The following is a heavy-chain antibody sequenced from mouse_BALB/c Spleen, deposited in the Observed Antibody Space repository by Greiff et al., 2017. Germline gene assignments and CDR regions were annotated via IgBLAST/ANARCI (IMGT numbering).Heavy chain of an antibody. CDR3: TRGGWNAMDY. CDR1: GFTFSNYW. J-gene: IGHJ4*01. CDR2: IRLKSNNYAT. D-gene: IGHD3-3*01. Sequence: EVKLQESGGGLVQPGGSMKLSCVASGFTFSNYWMNWVRQSPEKGLEWVAEIRLKSNNYATHYAESVKGRFTISRDDSKSSVYLQMNNLRAEDTGIYYCTRGGWNAMDYWGQGTSVTVSS. V-gene: IGHV6-6*02.